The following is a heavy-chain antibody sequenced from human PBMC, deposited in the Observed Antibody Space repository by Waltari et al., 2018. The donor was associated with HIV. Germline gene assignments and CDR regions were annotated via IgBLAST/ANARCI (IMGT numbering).Heavy chain of an antibody. Sequence: QVQLVESGGGVVQPGRSLRLSCAASGFTFSSYGMHWVRQAPGKGLEWVAVISYDGSNKYYADSVKGRFTISRDNSKNTLYLQMNSLRAEDTAVYYCAKGGSSGWFYYYGMDVWGQGTTVTVSS. J-gene: IGHJ6*02. CDR1: GFTFSSYG. D-gene: IGHD6-19*01. V-gene: IGHV3-30*18. CDR3: AKGGSSGWFYYYGMDV. CDR2: ISYDGSNK.